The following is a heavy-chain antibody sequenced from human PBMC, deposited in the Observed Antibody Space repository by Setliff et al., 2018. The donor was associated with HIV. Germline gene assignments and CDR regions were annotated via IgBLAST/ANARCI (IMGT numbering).Heavy chain of an antibody. Sequence: ASVKVSCKASGGSFRNYAINWVRQAPGQGLEWMGGIIPLLGTPNYAHKSQGRVTITADKYSSTVYMELSSLRSDDSAVFYCARDRSGIAVAAPDAFDVWGQGTMVTVSS. CDR1: GGSFRNYA. J-gene: IGHJ3*01. CDR2: IIPLLGTP. D-gene: IGHD6-19*01. CDR3: ARDRSGIAVAAPDAFDV. V-gene: IGHV1-69*06.